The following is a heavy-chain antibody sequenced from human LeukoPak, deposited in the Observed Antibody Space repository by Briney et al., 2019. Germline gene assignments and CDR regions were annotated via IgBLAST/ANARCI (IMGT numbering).Heavy chain of an antibody. Sequence: SVKVSCKASGGTFSSYAISWVRQAPGQGLEWMGGIIPIFGTANYAQKFQGRVAITADESTSTAYMELSSLRSEDTAVYYCAHSGERGYSGYLIDYRGQGTLVTVSS. V-gene: IGHV1-69*01. J-gene: IGHJ4*02. D-gene: IGHD5-12*01. CDR2: IIPIFGTA. CDR3: AHSGERGYSGYLIDY. CDR1: GGTFSSYA.